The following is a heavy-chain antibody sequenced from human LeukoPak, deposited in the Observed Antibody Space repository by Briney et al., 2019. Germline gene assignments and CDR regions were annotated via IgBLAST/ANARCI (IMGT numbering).Heavy chain of an antibody. D-gene: IGHD4-17*01. CDR2: IYHSGST. Sequence: PSETLSLTCTVSGDSISSGGYYWSWIRQPPGKGLEWIGYIYHSGSTYYNPSLKSRVTISVDTSKNQFSLKLSSVTAADTAVYYCARHPRTTVTTYFDYWGQGTLVTVSS. J-gene: IGHJ4*02. V-gene: IGHV4-30-2*03. CDR3: ARHPRTTVTTYFDY. CDR1: GDSISSGGYY.